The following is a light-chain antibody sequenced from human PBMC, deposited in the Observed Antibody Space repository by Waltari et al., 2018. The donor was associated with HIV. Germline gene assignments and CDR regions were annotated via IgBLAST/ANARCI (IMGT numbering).Light chain of an antibody. J-gene: IGKJ2*01. Sequence: EIVLAQSPRTLSLSPGERATLSCRASQTFTSNYLPWYQVRPGQAPRLLTYGASIRATGVPDKFSGSGSGTDFTLTIGRLEPEDFAVYYCHQYGTSPRTFGQGSKVEIK. V-gene: IGKV3-20*01. CDR3: HQYGTSPRT. CDR2: GAS. CDR1: QTFTSNY.